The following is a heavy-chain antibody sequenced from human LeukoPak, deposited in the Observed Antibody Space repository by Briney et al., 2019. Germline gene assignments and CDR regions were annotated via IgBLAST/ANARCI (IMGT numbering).Heavy chain of an antibody. CDR1: GGSISSSSYY. J-gene: IGHJ4*02. CDR2: IYYSGST. CDR3: ARFNSGSYQHYFDY. Sequence: SETLSLTCTVSGGSISSSSYYWGWIRQPPGKGLEWIGSIYYSGSTYYNPSLKSRVTISVDTSKNQFSLKLTSVTAADTAVYYCARFNSGSYQHYFDYWGQGTLVTVSS. V-gene: IGHV4-39*07. D-gene: IGHD1-26*01.